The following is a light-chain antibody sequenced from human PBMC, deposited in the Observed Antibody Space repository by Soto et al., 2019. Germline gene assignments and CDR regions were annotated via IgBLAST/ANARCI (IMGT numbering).Light chain of an antibody. CDR2: QHS. V-gene: IGLV3-1*01. Sequence: SYELTQPPSVSVSPGQTASITCSGDKLGDKYTCWYQQKPGQSPVLVIYQHSQRPSGIPERFSGSNSGNTATLTISGTQAMNEAHYYFQAWNSSTDVFFGGGTKLPAL. CDR3: QAWNSSTDVF. J-gene: IGLJ2*01. CDR1: KLGDKY.